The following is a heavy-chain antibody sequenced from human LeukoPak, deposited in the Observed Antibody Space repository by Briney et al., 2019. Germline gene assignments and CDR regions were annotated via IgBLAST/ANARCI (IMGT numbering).Heavy chain of an antibody. CDR3: ARGVGYVSGYPRYFDL. J-gene: IGHJ2*01. D-gene: IGHD3-9*01. V-gene: IGHV3-11*01. CDR1: GFSFSDYY. CDR2: ISSPGSTT. Sequence: PGGSLRLSCAASGFSFSDYYMSWIRQAPGKGLEGVSWVSFISSPGSTTYYADSVKGRFTIPRDNAKNSLYLQMIRLSARYTAVYYCARGVGYVSGYPRYFDLWGGGTLVTVSS.